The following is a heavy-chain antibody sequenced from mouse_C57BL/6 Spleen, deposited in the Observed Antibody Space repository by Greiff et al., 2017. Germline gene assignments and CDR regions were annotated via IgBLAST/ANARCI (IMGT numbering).Heavy chain of an antibody. D-gene: IGHD3-2*02. CDR1: GYAFSSSW. CDR3: ARGASSGYWFAY. V-gene: IGHV1-82*01. J-gene: IGHJ3*01. CDR2: IYPGDGDT. Sequence: LVESGPELVKPGASVKISCKASGYAFSSSWMNWVKQRPGKGLEWIGRIYPGDGDTNYNGKFKGKATLTADKSSSTAYMQLSSLTSEDSAVXFCARGASSGYWFAYWGQGTLVTVSA.